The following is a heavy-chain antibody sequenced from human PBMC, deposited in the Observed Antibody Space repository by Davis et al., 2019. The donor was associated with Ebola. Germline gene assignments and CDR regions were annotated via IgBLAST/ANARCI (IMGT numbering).Heavy chain of an antibody. D-gene: IGHD4-17*01. CDR1: GGTFSSYA. CDR2: IIPIFGTA. J-gene: IGHJ4*02. V-gene: IGHV1-69*13. CDR3: VKGSTVTTHIYFDY. Sequence: AASVKVSCKASGGTFSSYAISWVRQAPGQGLEWMGGIIPIFGTANYAQKFQGRVTITADESTSTAYMELSSLRSEDTAVYYCVKGSTVTTHIYFDYWGQGTLVTVSS.